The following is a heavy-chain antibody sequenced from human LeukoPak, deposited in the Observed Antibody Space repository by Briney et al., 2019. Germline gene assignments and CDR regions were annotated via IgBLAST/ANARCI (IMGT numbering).Heavy chain of an antibody. D-gene: IGHD7-27*01. CDR2: IIPIFGTA. CDR1: GYTFTSYD. J-gene: IGHJ3*02. CDR3: ARGLGIRGDAFDI. V-gene: IGHV1-69*13. Sequence: SVKVSCKASGYTFTSYDINWVRQATGQGLEWMGGIIPIFGTANYAQKFQGRVTITADESTSTAYMELSSLRSEDTAVYYCARGLGIRGDAFDIWGQGTMVTVSS.